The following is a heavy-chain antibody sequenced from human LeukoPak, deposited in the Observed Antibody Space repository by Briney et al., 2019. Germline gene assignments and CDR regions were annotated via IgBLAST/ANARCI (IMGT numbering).Heavy chain of an antibody. CDR3: AKSAMSDSSGYYFDS. Sequence: GGSLRLSCAASGFTSGIYAMSWVRHAPGKGLEWVSTINDSGGSTYYADSVKGRFTISRDNSYNTLYLQMNSLRAEDTAVYYCAKSAMSDSSGYYFDSWRQGTLVTVSS. CDR1: GFTSGIYA. D-gene: IGHD3-22*01. V-gene: IGHV3-23*01. J-gene: IGHJ4*02. CDR2: INDSGGST.